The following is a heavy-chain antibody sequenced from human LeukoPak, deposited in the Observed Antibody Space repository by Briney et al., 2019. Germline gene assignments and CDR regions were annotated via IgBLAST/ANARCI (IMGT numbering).Heavy chain of an antibody. D-gene: IGHD3-22*01. J-gene: IGHJ3*02. Sequence: SENLSLTCTVSGGSICSVSYYWRWIRQPPGKVLERIGRIYTSGSTHYNPSLKSRATISVYTSKNQFTLKLSSVTAADTAVYYCARDKPDYYDSSGYEPNDAFDIWGQGTMVTVSS. CDR1: GGSICSVSYY. V-gene: IGHV4-61*02. CDR3: ARDKPDYYDSSGYEPNDAFDI. CDR2: IYTSGST.